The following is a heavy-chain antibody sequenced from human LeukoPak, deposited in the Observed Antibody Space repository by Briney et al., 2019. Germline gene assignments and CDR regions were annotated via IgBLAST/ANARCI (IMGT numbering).Heavy chain of an antibody. V-gene: IGHV1-18*01. Sequence: ASVKVSCKASGYTFTSYGISWVRQAPGQGLEWMGWISAYNGNTNYAQKLQGRVTMATDTSTSTAYMGLRSLRSDDTAVYYCARTYDFWSGSPYDYWGQGTLVTVSS. D-gene: IGHD3-3*01. CDR2: ISAYNGNT. CDR1: GYTFTSYG. CDR3: ARTYDFWSGSPYDY. J-gene: IGHJ4*02.